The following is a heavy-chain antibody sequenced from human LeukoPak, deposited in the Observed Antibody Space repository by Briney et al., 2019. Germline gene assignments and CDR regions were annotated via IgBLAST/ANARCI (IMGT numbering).Heavy chain of an antibody. CDR3: ARAGAVLLWFGELLYRAPFDY. Sequence: SETLSLTCTVSGGSISSSSYYWGWIRQPPGKGLEWIGSIYYSGSTYYNPSLKSRVTISVDTSKNQFSLKLSSVTAADTAVYYCARAGAVLLWFGELLYRAPFDYWGQGTLVTVSS. J-gene: IGHJ4*02. CDR2: IYYSGST. D-gene: IGHD3-10*01. V-gene: IGHV4-39*07. CDR1: GGSISSSSYY.